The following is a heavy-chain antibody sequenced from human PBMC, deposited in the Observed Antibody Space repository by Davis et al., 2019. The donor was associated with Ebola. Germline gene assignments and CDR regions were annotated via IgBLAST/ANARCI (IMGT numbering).Heavy chain of an antibody. CDR2: IHHIGRA. J-gene: IGHJ3*02. Sequence: PSETLSLTCTVSGVSITTHFWSWIRQPPGKGLEWVGYIHHIGRANSNPSLKSRVTFSIDTSKSQVSLKLTSVTAADTAVYYCARDTRPCGGDCYDDTFDMWGQGTMVIVSS. V-gene: IGHV4-59*11. CDR1: GVSITTHF. CDR3: ARDTRPCGGDCYDDTFDM. D-gene: IGHD2-21*01.